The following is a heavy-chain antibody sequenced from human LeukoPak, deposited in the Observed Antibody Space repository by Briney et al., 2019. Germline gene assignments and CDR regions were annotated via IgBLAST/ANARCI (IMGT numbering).Heavy chain of an antibody. J-gene: IGHJ6*04. CDR2: ISGSGGST. D-gene: IGHD3-10*02. V-gene: IGHV3-23*01. CDR3: AELGITMIGGV. CDR1: GFTFSSYA. Sequence: GGSLRLSYAASGFTFSSYAMSWVRQAPGKGLEWVSAISGSGGSTYYADSVKGRFTISRDNAKNSLYLQMNSLRAEDTAVYYCAELGITMIGGVWGEGTTVTISS.